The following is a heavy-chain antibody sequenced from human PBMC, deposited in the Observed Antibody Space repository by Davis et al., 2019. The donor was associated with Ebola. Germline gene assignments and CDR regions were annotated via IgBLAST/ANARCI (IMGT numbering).Heavy chain of an antibody. CDR1: GFTFSSYW. Sequence: GESLKISCAASGFTFSSYWMSWVRQAPGKGLEWVANIKQDGSEKYYVDSVKGRFTISRDNAKNSLYLQMNSLRAEDTAVYYCARTLGLRSVLWGQGTLVTVSS. D-gene: IGHD3/OR15-3a*01. CDR2: IKQDGSEK. V-gene: IGHV3-7*03. CDR3: ARTLGLRSVL. J-gene: IGHJ4*02.